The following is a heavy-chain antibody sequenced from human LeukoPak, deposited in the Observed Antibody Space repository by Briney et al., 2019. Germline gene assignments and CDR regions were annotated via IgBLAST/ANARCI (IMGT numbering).Heavy chain of an antibody. CDR1: GGSISSYY. J-gene: IGHJ4*02. CDR3: ARLDRDGYNLNY. Sequence: PSETLSLTCTVSGGSISSYYWSWIRQRPGKGLEWIGYIYYSGSTNYNPSLKSRVTISVDTSKNQFSLKLSSVTAADTAVYYCARLDRDGYNLNYWGQGTLVTVSS. D-gene: IGHD5-24*01. V-gene: IGHV4-59*08. CDR2: IYYSGST.